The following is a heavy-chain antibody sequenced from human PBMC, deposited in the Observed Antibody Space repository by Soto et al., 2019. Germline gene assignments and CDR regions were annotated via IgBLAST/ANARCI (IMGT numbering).Heavy chain of an antibody. Sequence: SETLSLTCAVSGGSISSSDWWSWVRQPPGKGLAWIGEIYHSGSTNYNPSLKSRVTISVDKANNHSSLKLSSVTHGDTAVYYCAGGYRGYFDYWGQGTPVTVSS. J-gene: IGHJ4*02. D-gene: IGHD5-12*01. V-gene: IGHV4-4*02. CDR2: IYHSGST. CDR1: GGSISSSDW. CDR3: AGGYRGYFDY.